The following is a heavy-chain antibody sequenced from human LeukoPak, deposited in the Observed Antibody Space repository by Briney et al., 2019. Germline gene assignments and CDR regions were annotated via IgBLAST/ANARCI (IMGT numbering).Heavy chain of an antibody. J-gene: IGHJ4*02. CDR3: ARSGYVGYEYRFYFDY. V-gene: IGHV4-38-2*02. CDR1: GFSINRGYY. CDR2: IYLNGNT. D-gene: IGHD5-12*01. Sequence: SETLSLTCSVSGFSINRGYYWGWIRQPPGQGLEWIASIYLNGNTYYNPSLKSRVTLSVDTSKNEFSLSLNSVSAADTAVYYCARSGYVGYEYRFYFDYWGQGALVTVSS.